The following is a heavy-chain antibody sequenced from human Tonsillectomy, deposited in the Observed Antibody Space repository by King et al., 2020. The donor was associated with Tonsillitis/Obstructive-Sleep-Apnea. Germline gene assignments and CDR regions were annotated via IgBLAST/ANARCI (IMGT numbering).Heavy chain of an antibody. V-gene: IGHV1-2*06. CDR1: GYTFTDHY. J-gene: IGHJ4*02. D-gene: IGHD1-26*01. Sequence: QLVQSGAEVKEPGASVRVSCKASGYTFTDHYIHWVRQAPGQGLEWIGRISPKTGDTDYAQKFHGRVTLTRDTSISTAFMELSRLISDDTAIYYCARMGANRGFDSWGQGTLVIVSS. CDR2: ISPKTGDT. CDR3: ARMGANRGFDS.